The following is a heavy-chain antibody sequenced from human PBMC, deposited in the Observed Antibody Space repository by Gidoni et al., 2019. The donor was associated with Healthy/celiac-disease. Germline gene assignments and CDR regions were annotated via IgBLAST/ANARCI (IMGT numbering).Heavy chain of an antibody. CDR1: GSAFSGYY. CDR2: INPNSGGT. CDR3: ARFEYALLDAFDI. V-gene: IGHV1-2*06. Sequence: QVQLVQSGAEVKKPGASVKVSCKASGSAFSGYYMHWVRQAPGQGLEWMGRINPNSGGTNYAQKFQGRVTMTRDTSISTAYMELSRLRSDDTAVYYCARFEYALLDAFDIWGQGTMVTVSS. D-gene: IGHD3-9*01. J-gene: IGHJ3*02.